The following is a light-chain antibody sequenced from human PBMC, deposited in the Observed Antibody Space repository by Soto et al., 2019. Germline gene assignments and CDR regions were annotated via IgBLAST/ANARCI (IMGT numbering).Light chain of an antibody. Sequence: QSALTQPASVSGSPGQSITISCTGTSSDVGSYNLVSWYQQLPGKAPKLIIFEVNERPSGISNRLSGSKSGNTASLTISDLQGEDEAHYYCSSYAGSSIFVFGGGTKLTVL. CDR1: SSDVGSYNL. CDR2: EVN. CDR3: SSYAGSSIFV. V-gene: IGLV2-23*02. J-gene: IGLJ2*01.